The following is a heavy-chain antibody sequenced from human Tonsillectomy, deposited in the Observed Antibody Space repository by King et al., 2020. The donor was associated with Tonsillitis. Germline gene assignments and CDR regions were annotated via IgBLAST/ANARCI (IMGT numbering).Heavy chain of an antibody. J-gene: IGHJ4*02. Sequence: QLVQSGAEVKKPGASVKVSCKESGYPFTTNYLNWVRQAPGGGLDWLGIINPSGGRTRFDQRFQGRVTMTRDTSTSTVYMELSSLRSEDTAVYYCARGGVVGTITPDLYFDQWGQGTLVTVSS. V-gene: IGHV1-46*01. CDR3: ARGGVVGTITPDLYFDQ. CDR1: GYPFTTNY. CDR2: INPSGGRT. D-gene: IGHD5-12*01.